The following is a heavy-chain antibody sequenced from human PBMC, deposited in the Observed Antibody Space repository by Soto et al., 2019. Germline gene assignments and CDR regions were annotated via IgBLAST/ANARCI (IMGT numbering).Heavy chain of an antibody. CDR3: ARDHITMIVVVNGAFDI. CDR2: ISYDGSNK. D-gene: IGHD3-22*01. Sequence: GGSLRLSCAASGFTFSSYAMHWVRQAPGKGLEWVAVISYDGSNKYYADSVKGRFTISRDNSKNTLYLQMNSLRAEDTAVYYCARDHITMIVVVNGAFDIWGQGTMVT. V-gene: IGHV3-30-3*01. J-gene: IGHJ3*02. CDR1: GFTFSSYA.